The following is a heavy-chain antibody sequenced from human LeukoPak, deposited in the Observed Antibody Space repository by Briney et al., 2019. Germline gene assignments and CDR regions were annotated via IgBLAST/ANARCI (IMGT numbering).Heavy chain of an antibody. J-gene: IGHJ4*02. CDR2: INGDESST. CDR1: GFTFSTYP. V-gene: IGHV3-74*01. Sequence: GGSLRLSCAASGFTFSTYPMHWVRQVPGRGLEWVSRINGDESSTNYADSVKGRFTISRDNAKDTLYLHMNSLTAEDTAVYYCARGAKWAYYFDYWGQGTLVTVSS. CDR3: ARGAKWAYYFDY. D-gene: IGHD1-26*01.